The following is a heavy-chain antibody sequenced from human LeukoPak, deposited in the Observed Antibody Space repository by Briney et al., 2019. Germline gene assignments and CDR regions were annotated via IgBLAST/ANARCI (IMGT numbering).Heavy chain of an antibody. CDR3: ARVAYRYSINDWSRTGLGAYATKYYYYMDV. Sequence: SETLSLTCAVYGGSFSGYSWSWVRQPPGKGLEWIGEINHSGSINYNPSLKSRVTISEDTSKRQFSLRLSSVTAADMAVYYCARVAYRYSINDWSRTGLGAYATKYYYYMDVWGKGTTVTVSS. D-gene: IGHD3-9*01. CDR1: GGSFSGYS. CDR2: INHSGSI. J-gene: IGHJ6*03. V-gene: IGHV4-34*01.